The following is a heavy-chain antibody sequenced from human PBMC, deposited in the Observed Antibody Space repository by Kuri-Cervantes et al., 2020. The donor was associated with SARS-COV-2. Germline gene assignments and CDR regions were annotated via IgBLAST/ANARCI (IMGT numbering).Heavy chain of an antibody. Sequence: GESLKISCAGSGFTFFSFAMAWVRQAPGKGLEWISDITDEGADTYFADSVKGRFTISRDNSKYSLTLQMSSLRAEDTSIYYCVKCSASSHPCYLDYWGQGTLVTVSS. CDR2: ITDEGADT. D-gene: IGHD3-10*02. V-gene: IGHV3-23*01. CDR3: VKCSASSHPCYLDY. J-gene: IGHJ4*03. CDR1: GFTFFSFA.